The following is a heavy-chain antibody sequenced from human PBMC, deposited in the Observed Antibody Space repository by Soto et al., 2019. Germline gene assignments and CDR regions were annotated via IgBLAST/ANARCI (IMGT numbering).Heavy chain of an antibody. D-gene: IGHD6-13*01. Sequence: ASVKVSCKASGGTFSSYAISWVRQAPGQGLEWMGGIIPIFGTANYAQKFQGRVTITADESTSTAYMELSSLRSEDTAVYYCAVRGYSSSWPDYYYYGMDVWGQGTTVTAP. CDR2: IIPIFGTA. CDR1: GGTFSSYA. CDR3: AVRGYSSSWPDYYYYGMDV. J-gene: IGHJ6*02. V-gene: IGHV1-69*13.